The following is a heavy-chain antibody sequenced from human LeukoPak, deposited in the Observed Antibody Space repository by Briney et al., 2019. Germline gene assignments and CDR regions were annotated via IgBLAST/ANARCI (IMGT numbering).Heavy chain of an antibody. V-gene: IGHV3-30*02. D-gene: IGHD2-2*02. CDR1: GFTFSSYG. Sequence: GGSLRLSCAASGFTFSSYGMHWVRQAPGKGLEWVAVIWYGGSNKYYADSVKGRFTISRDNSKNTLYLQMNSLRAEDTAVYYCAKGGKTDYCSSTSCYTQGDAFDIWGQGTMVTVSS. CDR2: IWYGGSNK. CDR3: AKGGKTDYCSSTSCYTQGDAFDI. J-gene: IGHJ3*02.